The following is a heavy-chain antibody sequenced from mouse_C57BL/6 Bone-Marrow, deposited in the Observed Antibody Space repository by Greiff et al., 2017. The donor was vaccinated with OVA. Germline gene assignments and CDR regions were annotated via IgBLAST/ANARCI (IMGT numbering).Heavy chain of an antibody. CDR3: ARPYNYDWYFDV. CDR2: INPSSGYT. Sequence: QVQLQQSGAELARPGASVKMSCKASGYTFTSYTMHWVQQRPGQGLEWIGYINPSSGYTKYNQKFKDKATLTADKSSSTAYMQLSSLTSEDTAVYNCARPYNYDWYFDVWGTGTTVTVSS. J-gene: IGHJ1*03. CDR1: GYTFTSYT. D-gene: IGHD2-12*01. V-gene: IGHV1-4*01.